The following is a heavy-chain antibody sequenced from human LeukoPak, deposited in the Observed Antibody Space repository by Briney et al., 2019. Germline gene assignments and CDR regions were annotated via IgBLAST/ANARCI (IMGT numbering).Heavy chain of an antibody. CDR3: ARAWYYYGMDV. J-gene: IGHJ6*02. Sequence: SETLSLTCTVSGVSISSYYWSWIRQPPGKGLEWIGYIYYSGSTNYYPSLKSRVTISVDTSKNQFSLKLSSVTAADTAVYYCARAWYYYGMDVWGQGTTVTVSS. CDR1: GVSISSYY. CDR2: IYYSGST. V-gene: IGHV4-59*01.